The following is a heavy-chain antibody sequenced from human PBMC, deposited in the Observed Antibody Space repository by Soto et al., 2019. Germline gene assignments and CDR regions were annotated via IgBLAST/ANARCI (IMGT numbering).Heavy chain of an antibody. J-gene: IGHJ6*03. V-gene: IGHV3-30*18. CDR3: AKVFNIVVVPAATQGYMDV. CDR1: GFTFSSYG. Sequence: GGSLRLSCAASGFTFSSYGMHWVRQAPGKGLEWVAVISYDGSNKYYADSVKGRFTISRDNSKNTLYLQMNSLRAEDTAVYYCAKVFNIVVVPAATQGYMDVWGKGTTVTVSS. D-gene: IGHD2-2*01. CDR2: ISYDGSNK.